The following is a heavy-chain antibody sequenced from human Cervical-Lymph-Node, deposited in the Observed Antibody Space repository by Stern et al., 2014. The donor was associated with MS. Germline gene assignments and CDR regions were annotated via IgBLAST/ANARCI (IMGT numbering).Heavy chain of an antibody. CDR3: AREAFRSGGRVFDF. V-gene: IGHV1-3*01. J-gene: IGHJ4*02. CDR2: INPDTGDT. D-gene: IGHD6-19*01. CDR1: GYTFNDYV. Sequence: QVQLVQSGAEVRKPGASVKVSCKASGYTFNDYVMHWVRQAPGQRLEWLGWINPDTGDTPNSQKFQDRVTISRGTSPAPPSLELTSLTSEDTSVYFCAREAFRSGGRVFDFWGQGTLVTVSP.